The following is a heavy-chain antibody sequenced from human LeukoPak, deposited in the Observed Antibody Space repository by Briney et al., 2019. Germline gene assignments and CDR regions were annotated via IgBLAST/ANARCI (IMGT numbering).Heavy chain of an antibody. D-gene: IGHD6-13*01. CDR2: INPNSGGT. Sequence: ASVKVSCKASGYTFTGYYMHWVRQAPGQGLEWMGWINPNSGGTNYAQKFQGRVTMTRDTSISTAYMELSRLTSDDTAVYYCATPGIEGVAAAGTLDVWGQGTMVTVSS. CDR1: GYTFTGYY. V-gene: IGHV1-2*02. J-gene: IGHJ3*01. CDR3: ATPGIEGVAAAGTLDV.